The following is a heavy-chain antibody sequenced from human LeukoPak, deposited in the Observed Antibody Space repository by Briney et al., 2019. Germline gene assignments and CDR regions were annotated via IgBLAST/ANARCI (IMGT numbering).Heavy chain of an antibody. Sequence: SGTLSLTCAVSGGSISSSNWWSWVRQPPGKGLEWIGEIYHSGSTNYNPSLKSRVTISVDKSKNQFSLKLSSVTAADTAVYYCARAVGVVVLHAFDIWGQGTMVTVSS. CDR2: IYHSGST. J-gene: IGHJ3*02. D-gene: IGHD3-22*01. CDR3: ARAVGVVVLHAFDI. CDR1: GGSISSSNW. V-gene: IGHV4-4*02.